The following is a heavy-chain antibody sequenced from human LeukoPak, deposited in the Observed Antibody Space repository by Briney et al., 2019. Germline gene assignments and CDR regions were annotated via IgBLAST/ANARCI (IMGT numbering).Heavy chain of an antibody. Sequence: TGGSLRPFCAASGFTFSSYAMSWVSQAPGKGLEWVSAISGSGGSTYYADSVKGRFTISRDNSKNTLHLQMNSPRAEDTDVYVCAKKRGGDGYTDYWGQGTLVTVSS. J-gene: IGHJ4*02. CDR1: GFTFSSYA. CDR2: ISGSGGST. V-gene: IGHV3-23*01. CDR3: AKKRGGDGYTDY. D-gene: IGHD5-24*01.